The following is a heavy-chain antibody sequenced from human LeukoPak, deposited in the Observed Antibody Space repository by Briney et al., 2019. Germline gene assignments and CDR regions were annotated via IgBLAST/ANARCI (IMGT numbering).Heavy chain of an antibody. CDR1: GGSFSGYY. D-gene: IGHD5-18*01. V-gene: IGHV4-59*08. J-gene: IGHJ4*02. CDR2: IYYSGST. Sequence: PSETLSLTCAVYGGSFSGYYWSWIRQPPGKGLEWIGYIYYSGSTNYNPSLKSRVTMSLETSKNQFSLKLSSVTAADTAVYYCAKHFLVDSALDYWGQGTLVTVSS. CDR3: AKHFLVDSALDY.